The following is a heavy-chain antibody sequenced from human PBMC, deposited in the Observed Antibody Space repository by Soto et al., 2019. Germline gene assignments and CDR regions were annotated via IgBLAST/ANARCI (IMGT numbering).Heavy chain of an antibody. J-gene: IGHJ4*02. CDR3: ARCEVPAAAAMEYYFDY. CDR1: GFTVSSNY. Sequence: GESLKISCAASGFTVSSNYMSWVRQAPGKGLEWVSVIYSGGSTYYADSVKGRFTISRDNSKNTLYLQMNSLRAEDTAVYYCARCEVPAAAAMEYYFDYWGQGTLVTVSS. CDR2: IYSGGST. D-gene: IGHD2-2*01. V-gene: IGHV3-66*01.